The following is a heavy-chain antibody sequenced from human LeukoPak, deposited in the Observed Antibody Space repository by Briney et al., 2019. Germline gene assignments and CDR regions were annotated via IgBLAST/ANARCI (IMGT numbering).Heavy chain of an antibody. CDR2: ISAYNGNT. CDR1: GYTFTSYG. Sequence: ASVKVSCKASGYTFTSYGISWVRQAPGQGLEWMGWISAYNGNTNYAQKLQGRVTMTTDTSTSTAYMELRSLGSDDTAVYYCAKISGTSIRPVDNWFDPWGQGTLVAVSS. V-gene: IGHV1-18*01. CDR3: AKISGTSIRPVDNWFDP. J-gene: IGHJ5*02. D-gene: IGHD3-10*01.